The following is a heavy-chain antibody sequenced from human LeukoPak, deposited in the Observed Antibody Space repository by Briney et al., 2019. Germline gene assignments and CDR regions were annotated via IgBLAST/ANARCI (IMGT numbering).Heavy chain of an antibody. Sequence: GGSLRLSCAASGFTFDDYAMHWVRQAPGKGLEWVSGISWNSGSIGYADSVKGRFTISRDNAKNSLYLQMNSLRAEDTALYYCAKLGYCRGGSCYSTTTRSDYWGQGTLVTVSS. CDR1: GFTFDDYA. D-gene: IGHD2-15*01. V-gene: IGHV3-9*01. J-gene: IGHJ4*02. CDR2: ISWNSGSI. CDR3: AKLGYCRGGSCYSTTTRSDY.